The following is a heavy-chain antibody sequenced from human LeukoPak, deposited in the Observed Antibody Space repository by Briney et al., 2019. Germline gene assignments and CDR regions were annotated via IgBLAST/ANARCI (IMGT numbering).Heavy chain of an antibody. CDR1: GYTFSSYD. V-gene: IGHV1-8*01. CDR3: ARRSSSGWYGWFDP. J-gene: IGHJ5*02. CDR2: MNPNSGNT. D-gene: IGHD6-19*01. Sequence: GASVKVSCKASGYTFSSYDINWVRQATGQGLEWMGWMNPNSGNTGYAQKFQGRVTMTRNTSISTDYMELSSLRSEDTAVYYCARRSSSGWYGWFDPWGEGTLVTVSS.